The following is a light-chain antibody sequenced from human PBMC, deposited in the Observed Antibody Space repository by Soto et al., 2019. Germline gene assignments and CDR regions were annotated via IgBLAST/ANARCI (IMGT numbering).Light chain of an antibody. J-gene: IGKJ4*01. V-gene: IGKV1-39*01. CDR3: QQSHSAPLT. CDR1: QSISSH. CDR2: AAS. Sequence: QMTQSPSSLFASVGDRVTITCRASQSISSHLNWYQQKVGQTPRLLIYAASTLQSEVPPRFSGSGSGTEFTLTISGLLREDFATYYCQQSHSAPLTFGGGTKLQI.